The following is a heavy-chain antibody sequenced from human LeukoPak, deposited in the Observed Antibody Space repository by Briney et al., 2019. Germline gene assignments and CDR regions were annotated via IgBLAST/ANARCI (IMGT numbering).Heavy chain of an antibody. D-gene: IGHD3-3*01. CDR1: GYTFTGYY. CDR2: VNPNSGGT. CDR3: AREYDFWSGYSAFNV. J-gene: IGHJ3*01. Sequence: ASVKVSCKASGYTFTGYYIHWVRQAPAQGLEWMGGVNPNSGGTDYAQRVQGRVTMTSDTSISTAYMELSGLRSDDTAVYFCAREYDFWSGYSAFNVWGQGTMVTVSS. V-gene: IGHV1-2*02.